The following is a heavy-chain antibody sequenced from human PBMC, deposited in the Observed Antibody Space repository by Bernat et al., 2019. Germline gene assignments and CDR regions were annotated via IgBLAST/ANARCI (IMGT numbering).Heavy chain of an antibody. J-gene: IGHJ4*02. CDR3: TRDEYGSGSVAFDY. V-gene: IGHV3-49*03. Sequence: DVQLVESGGGLVQPGRSLRLSCTPSGFIFGDYVMSWFRQAPGKGLEWVGFIRNKAYGGTTDYAASVKGRFTISRDDSKSIAYLQMNSLKTEDTAVYYCTRDEYGSGSVAFDYWGQGTLVTVSS. D-gene: IGHD3-10*01. CDR1: GFIFGDYV. CDR2: IRNKAYGGTT.